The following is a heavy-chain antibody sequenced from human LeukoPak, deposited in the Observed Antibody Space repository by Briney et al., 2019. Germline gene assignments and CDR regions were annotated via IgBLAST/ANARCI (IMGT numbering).Heavy chain of an antibody. CDR2: IYYTGST. CDR1: GGSMSSSSYY. J-gene: IGHJ4*02. Sequence: PSETLSLTCTVSGGSMSSSSYYWGWIRRPPGKGLEWIGSIYYTGSTYYNPSLKSRVTISVDTSKNQFSLKLTSVTAADTAVYYCARRAERSSGSYYGYWGQGTLVSVSS. CDR3: ARRAERSSGSYYGY. V-gene: IGHV4-39*01. D-gene: IGHD1-26*01.